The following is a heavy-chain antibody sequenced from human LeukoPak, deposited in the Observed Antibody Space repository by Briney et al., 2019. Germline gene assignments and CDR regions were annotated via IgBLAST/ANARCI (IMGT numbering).Heavy chain of an antibody. V-gene: IGHV3-9*01. D-gene: IGHD3-9*01. CDR3: ATAIFSDALDY. Sequence: PGRSLRLSCAASGFTFDDYAMHWVRQAPGKGLEWVSGISWNSGSIGYADSVKGRFTISRDNAKNSLYLQMNSLRSEDTALYYCATAIFSDALDYWGQGTLVTVSS. CDR1: GFTFDDYA. CDR2: ISWNSGSI. J-gene: IGHJ4*02.